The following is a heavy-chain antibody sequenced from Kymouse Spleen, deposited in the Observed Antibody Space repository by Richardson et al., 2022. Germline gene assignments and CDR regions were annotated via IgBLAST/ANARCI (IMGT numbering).Heavy chain of an antibody. D-gene: IGHD6-19*01. CDR1: GGSFSGYY. CDR3: ARR*QWLVQAGLLLLRYGR. Sequence: QVQLQQWGAGLLKPSETLSLTCAVYGGSFSGYYWSWIRQPPGKGLEWIGEINHSGSTNYNPSLKSRVTISVDTSKNQFSLKLSSVTAADTAVYYCARR*QWLVQAGLLLLRYGRLGPRDHGHRLL. J-gene: IGHJ6*02. V-gene: IGHV4-34*01. CDR2: INHSGST.